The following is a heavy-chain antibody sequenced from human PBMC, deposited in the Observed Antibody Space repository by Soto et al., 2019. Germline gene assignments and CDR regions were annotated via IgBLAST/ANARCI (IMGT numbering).Heavy chain of an antibody. J-gene: IGHJ3*02. CDR3: ARVAEPDYDDTTGSAFDI. Sequence: RASVKVSCKASGYTFTSYYMHWVRQAPGQGLEWMGIINPSGGSTSYAQKFQGRVTMTRGTSTSTVYMELSSLRSEDTAVYYCARVAEPDYDDTTGSAFDIWGQGTTVTVSS. V-gene: IGHV1-46*01. CDR2: INPSGGST. D-gene: IGHD3-22*01. CDR1: GYTFTSYY.